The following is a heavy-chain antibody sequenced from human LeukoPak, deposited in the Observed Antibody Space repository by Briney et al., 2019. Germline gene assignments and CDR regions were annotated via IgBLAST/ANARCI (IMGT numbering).Heavy chain of an antibody. J-gene: IGHJ5*02. CDR3: ARDLGRDGFGELSGSWFDP. CDR2: IYHSGST. V-gene: IGHV4-59*01. CDR1: GGSISSYY. D-gene: IGHD3-10*01. Sequence: SETLSLTCTVSGGSISSYYWSWIRQPPGKGLEWIGYIYHSGSTNYNPSLKSRVTISVDTSKNQFSLKLSSVTAADTAVYYCARDLGRDGFGELSGSWFDPWGQGTLVAVSS.